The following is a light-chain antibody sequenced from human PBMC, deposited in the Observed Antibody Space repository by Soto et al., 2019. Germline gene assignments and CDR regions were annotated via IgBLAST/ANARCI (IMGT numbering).Light chain of an antibody. J-gene: IGKJ1*01. CDR2: KAA. Sequence: DIQMTQSPSTLSASVGDRVAITCRASDNIVHWVAWYQQKPGKAPKLLIYKAATLADEVPSRFAGSGSRTGFALTITRLQPDDFATHYYQHYNSFSRKFGQGTNVDIK. V-gene: IGKV1-5*03. CDR3: QHYNSFSRK. CDR1: DNIVHW.